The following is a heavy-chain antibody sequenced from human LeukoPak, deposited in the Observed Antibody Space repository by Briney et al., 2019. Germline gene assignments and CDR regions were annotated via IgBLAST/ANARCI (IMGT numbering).Heavy chain of an antibody. CDR1: GGSISGYY. CDR3: ARHRTIFGVVIRGLDY. Sequence: SETLSLTCTVSGGSISGYYWTWIRQPPGKGLEWIGYIYTSGSTNYNPSLKSRVTMSVDTSKNQFSLKLSSVTAADTAVYYCARHRTIFGVVIRGLDYWGQGTLVTVSS. D-gene: IGHD3-3*01. V-gene: IGHV4-4*09. CDR2: IYTSGST. J-gene: IGHJ4*02.